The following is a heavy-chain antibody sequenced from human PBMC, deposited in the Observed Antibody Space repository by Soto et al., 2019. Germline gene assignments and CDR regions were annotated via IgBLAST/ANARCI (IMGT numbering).Heavy chain of an antibody. CDR2: IQHSGSS. CDR3: ARGGRSDWQVALDI. Sequence: SESRSLTCVVDAGSIIQYYWNWIRQSPGKGLEWIGKIQHSGSSNYNPSLRSRVSISVDLSKNQFSLRLSSVTAADTAVYYCARGGRSDWQVALDIWGQGTMVTVSS. D-gene: IGHD2-21*02. V-gene: IGHV4-34*01. J-gene: IGHJ3*02. CDR1: AGSIIQYY.